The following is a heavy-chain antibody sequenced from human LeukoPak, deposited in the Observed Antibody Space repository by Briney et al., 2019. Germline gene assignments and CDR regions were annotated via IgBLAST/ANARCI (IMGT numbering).Heavy chain of an antibody. D-gene: IGHD2-21*02. CDR2: IYYSGST. Sequence: SSETLSLTCTVSGGSISSGGYYWSWIRQHPGKGLEWIGYIYYSGSTYYNPSLKSRVTISVDRSKNQFSLKLSSVTAADTAVYYCARGAVVTAGDYFDYWGQGTLVTVSS. J-gene: IGHJ4*02. CDR1: GGSISSGGYY. CDR3: ARGAVVTAGDYFDY. V-gene: IGHV4-31*03.